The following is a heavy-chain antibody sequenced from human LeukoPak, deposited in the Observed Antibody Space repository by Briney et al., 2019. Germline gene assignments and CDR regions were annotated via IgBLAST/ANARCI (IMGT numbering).Heavy chain of an antibody. CDR3: ATYLDSSGYYVFDY. J-gene: IGHJ4*02. Sequence: PSETLSLTCTVSVGSISSYYWSWLRQPPGKGLEWIGYIYYSGSTNYNPSLKSRVTISVDTSKNQFSLKLSSVTAADTAVYYCATYLDSSGYYVFDYWGQGTLVTVSS. V-gene: IGHV4-59*01. CDR2: IYYSGST. CDR1: VGSISSYY. D-gene: IGHD3-22*01.